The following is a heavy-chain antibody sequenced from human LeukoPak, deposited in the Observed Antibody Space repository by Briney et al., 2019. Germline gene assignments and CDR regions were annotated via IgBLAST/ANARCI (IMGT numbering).Heavy chain of an antibody. CDR3: AIPPLSGTGSSRPLAEMDV. V-gene: IGHV3-48*04. CDR1: GFSFSSYS. D-gene: IGHD3-10*01. J-gene: IGHJ6*02. Sequence: GGSLRLSCAASGFSFSSYSMNWARQAPGKGLEWVSYISHTGSTMFYADSVKGRFTISRDNDRNSLYLQMNSLRAEDTAVYYCAIPPLSGTGSSRPLAEMDVWGQGTTVTVSS. CDR2: ISHTGSTM.